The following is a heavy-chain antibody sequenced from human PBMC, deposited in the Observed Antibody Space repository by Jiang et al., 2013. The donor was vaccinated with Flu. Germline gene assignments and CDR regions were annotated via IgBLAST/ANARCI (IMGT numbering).Heavy chain of an antibody. V-gene: IGHV3-7*03. CDR2: IQKDGSEK. D-gene: IGHD1-26*01. J-gene: IGHJ4*01. CDR1: GFTFSNSW. CDR3: ARIGMFSGSRYYFDS. Sequence: VQLLESGGGLVQPGGSLRLSCAASGFTFSNSWMSWFRQAPGKGPEWVANIQKDGSEKYYVDSVKGRFTISRDNAKNSLFLQMNSLRAEDTAVYYCARIGMFSGSRYYFDSWGRGTLVTVSS.